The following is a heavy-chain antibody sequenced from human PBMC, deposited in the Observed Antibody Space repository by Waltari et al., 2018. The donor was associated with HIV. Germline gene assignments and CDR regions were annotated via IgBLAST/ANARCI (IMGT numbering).Heavy chain of an antibody. J-gene: IGHJ6*02. Sequence: QVQLVQSGAEVKKPGASVKVSCKASGYTFTGYYMHWVRQAPGQGLEWMGRINPNSGGTNYAQKFQGRVTMTRDTSISTAYMELSRLRSDDTAVYYCARKVLRYFDWLSARGMDVWGQGTTVTVSS. CDR1: GYTFTGYY. D-gene: IGHD3-9*01. CDR3: ARKVLRYFDWLSARGMDV. V-gene: IGHV1-2*06. CDR2: INPNSGGT.